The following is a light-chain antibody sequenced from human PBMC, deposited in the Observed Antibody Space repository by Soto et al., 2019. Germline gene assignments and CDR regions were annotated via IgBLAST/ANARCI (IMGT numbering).Light chain of an antibody. CDR2: EVS. J-gene: IGLJ7*01. Sequence: QSALTQPPSASGSPGQSVTISCTGTDEDIGDYNYVSWYQQRPGSVPKVIIFEVSQRPSGVPDRFSGSKSGNTASLTVSGLQAEDEASYYCSSYAGANTLIFGGGTQLTVL. CDR3: SSYAGANTLI. V-gene: IGLV2-8*01. CDR1: DEDIGDYNY.